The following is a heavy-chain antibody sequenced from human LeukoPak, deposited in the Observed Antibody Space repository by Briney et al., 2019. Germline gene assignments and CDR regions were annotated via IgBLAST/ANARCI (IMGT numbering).Heavy chain of an antibody. CDR2: ISGSGGST. J-gene: IGHJ4*02. V-gene: IGHV3-23*01. CDR1: GFTFSSYA. CDR3: ARDGERGYYYDSSGYYWNDY. D-gene: IGHD3-22*01. Sequence: QPGGSLRLSCAASGFTFSSYAMSWVRQAPGKGLEWVSAISGSGGSTYYADSVKGRFTISRDNAKNSLYLQMNSLRAEDTAVYYCARDGERGYYYDSSGYYWNDYWGQGTLVTVSS.